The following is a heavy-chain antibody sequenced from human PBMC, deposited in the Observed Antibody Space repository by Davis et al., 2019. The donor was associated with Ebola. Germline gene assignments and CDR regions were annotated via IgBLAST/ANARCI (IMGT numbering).Heavy chain of an antibody. V-gene: IGHV1-2*06. CDR3: ARGSVTAAAGDYYGMDV. D-gene: IGHD6-13*01. Sequence: AASVKVSCKASGYTFTGYYMHWVRQAPGQGLEWMGRINPNSGGTNYAQKFQGRVTMTRDTSISTAYMELSRLRSDDTAVYYCARGSVTAAAGDYYGMDVWGKGTTVTVSS. J-gene: IGHJ6*04. CDR1: GYTFTGYY. CDR2: INPNSGGT.